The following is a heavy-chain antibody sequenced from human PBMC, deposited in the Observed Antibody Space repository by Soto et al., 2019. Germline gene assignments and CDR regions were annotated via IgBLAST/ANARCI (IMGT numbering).Heavy chain of an antibody. J-gene: IGHJ6*03. D-gene: IGHD3-9*01. V-gene: IGHV3-23*01. CDR3: ANVWDQPPDYYYYMDV. CDR1: GFTFGNYG. Sequence: EVQLLESGGGLVQPGGSLRLSCTASGFTFGNYGMTWVRQAPGKGLEWVAALNGRGDTTYYADSVKGRLTISRDNSENTLYLHMNSLRAEDTALYFCANVWDQPPDYYYYMDVWGKGTTVTVSS. CDR2: LNGRGDTT.